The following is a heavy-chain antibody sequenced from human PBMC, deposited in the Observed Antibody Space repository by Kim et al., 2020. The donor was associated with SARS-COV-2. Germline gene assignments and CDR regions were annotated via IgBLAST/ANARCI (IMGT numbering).Heavy chain of an antibody. D-gene: IGHD6-19*01. CDR3: ARVKTGYSSGWFIALTVPFDP. J-gene: IGHJ5*02. V-gene: IGHV1-3*01. CDR2: INAGNGNT. Sequence: ASVKVSCKASGYTFTSYAMHWVRQAPGQRLEWMGWINAGNGNTKYSQKFQGRVTITRDTSASTAYMELSSLRSEDTAVYYCARVKTGYSSGWFIALTVPFDPWGQGTLVTVSS. CDR1: GYTFTSYA.